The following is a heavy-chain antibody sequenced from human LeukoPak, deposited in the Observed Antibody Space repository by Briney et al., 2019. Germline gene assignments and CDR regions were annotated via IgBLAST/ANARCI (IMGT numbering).Heavy chain of an antibody. V-gene: IGHV3-7*01. CDR2: IKQDGSEK. J-gene: IGHJ4*02. CDR3: ARDREYYYDSDYDY. D-gene: IGHD3-22*01. CDR1: GFTFSSYW. Sequence: PGGSLRLSCAASGFTFSSYWMSWVRQAPGKGLEWVANIKQDGSEKYYVDSVKGRFTISRDNAKNSLYLQMNSLRAEDTAVYYCARDREYYYDSDYDYWGQGTLATVSS.